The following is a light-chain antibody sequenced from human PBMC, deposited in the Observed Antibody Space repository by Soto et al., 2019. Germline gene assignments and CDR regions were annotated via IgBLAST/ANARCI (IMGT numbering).Light chain of an antibody. CDR1: QSVSSN. CDR3: QQYNNWPPWT. V-gene: IGKV3-15*01. Sequence: EIVMTQSPATLSVSPGERATLSCRASQSVSSNLVWYQQKPGQAPRLLIYGASTRATGVPASFSGSGSGTEFTPTISSLQPEDFAVYYCQQYNNWPPWTFGQGTKVEIK. CDR2: GAS. J-gene: IGKJ1*01.